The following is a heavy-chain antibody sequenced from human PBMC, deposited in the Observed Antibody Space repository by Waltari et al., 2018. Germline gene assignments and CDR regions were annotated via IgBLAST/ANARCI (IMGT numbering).Heavy chain of an antibody. J-gene: IGHJ4*02. Sequence: QVQLQESGPGLVKPSETLSLTCTVSGYSISSGYYWGWIRQPPGKGLEWIGSIYHSGSTSYNPSLKSRVTISVDTSKNQFSLKLSSVTAADTAVYYCARDRGGALVVYAYFDYWGQGTLVTVSS. V-gene: IGHV4-38-2*02. CDR1: GYSISSGYY. CDR2: IYHSGST. CDR3: ARDRGGALVVYAYFDY. D-gene: IGHD2-8*02.